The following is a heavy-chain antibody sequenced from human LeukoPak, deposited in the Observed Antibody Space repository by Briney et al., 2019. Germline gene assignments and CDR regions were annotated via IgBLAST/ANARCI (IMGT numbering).Heavy chain of an antibody. D-gene: IGHD3-10*01. CDR1: GGSISSSNYY. CDR2: IYYSGST. Sequence: PSETLSLTCTVSGGSISSSNYYWGWIRQPPGTGLDWIGNIYYSGSTYYNPSLKSRVTISIDTSKNHFSLKLSSVTAADTAVYYCASLNFSIKEIMWGQGSLVTVSS. CDR3: ASLNFSIKEIM. V-gene: IGHV4-39*07. J-gene: IGHJ4*02.